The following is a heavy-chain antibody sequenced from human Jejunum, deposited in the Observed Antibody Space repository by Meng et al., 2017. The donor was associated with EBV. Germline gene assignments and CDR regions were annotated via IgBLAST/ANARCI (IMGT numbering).Heavy chain of an antibody. CDR3: AKSNDYSLNS. CDR1: GVSTSSSHW. CDR2: MHPGGST. V-gene: IGHV4-4*03. Sequence: QLQLREAGPGLVKPPGTLSLTCAVSGVSTSSSHWWSWVRQPPGKGLEWIGEMHPGGSTNYNPTLKSRVIISVDNSKTQYSLKLTSVTAADTAVYYCAKSNDYSLNSWGQGTLVTVSS. J-gene: IGHJ4*02. D-gene: IGHD4-11*01.